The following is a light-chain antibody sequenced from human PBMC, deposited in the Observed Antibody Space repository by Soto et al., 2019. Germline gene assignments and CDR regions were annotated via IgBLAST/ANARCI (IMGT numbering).Light chain of an antibody. CDR1: QSIFFSSTNKND. CDR2: WAS. Sequence: DIVMTQSPDSLAVSLGERATINCKSSQSIFFSSTNKNDLAWYQQRPGQPPKVIISWASTREIGVPDRCSGSSSGTDFTLTISSLQAEDVAVYYCQQFYDSPPTFGQGTKVEIK. V-gene: IGKV4-1*01. CDR3: QQFYDSPPT. J-gene: IGKJ1*01.